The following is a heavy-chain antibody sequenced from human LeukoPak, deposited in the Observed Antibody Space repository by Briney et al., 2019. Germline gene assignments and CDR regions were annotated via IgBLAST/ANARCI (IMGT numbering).Heavy chain of an antibody. V-gene: IGHV3-53*01. J-gene: IGHJ4*02. D-gene: IGHD3-22*01. Sequence: PGGSLRLSCAASGFTFSSNYMSWVRQAPGKGVEGVSVIYSGGSTYYSDSVKGRFTISRDNSKNTLYLQMNSLRAEDTAVYYCARGTDYYDSSGHTWGYFDYWGQGTLVTVSS. CDR2: IYSGGST. CDR3: ARGTDYYDSSGHTWGYFDY. CDR1: GFTFSSNY.